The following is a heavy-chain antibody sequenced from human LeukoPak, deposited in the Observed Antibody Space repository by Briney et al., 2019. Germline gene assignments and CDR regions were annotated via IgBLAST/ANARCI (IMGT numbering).Heavy chain of an antibody. CDR3: ARDPYYYGSGLNWFDP. CDR1: GYTFTSYG. CDR2: ISAYNGNT. V-gene: IGHV1-18*01. Sequence: ASVKVSCKASGYTFTSYGISWVRQAPGQGLEWMGWISAYNGNTNYAQKLQGRVTMTTDTSTSTAYMELRSLRSDDTAVYYCARDPYYYGSGLNWFDPWGQGTLVTVSS. D-gene: IGHD3-10*01. J-gene: IGHJ5*02.